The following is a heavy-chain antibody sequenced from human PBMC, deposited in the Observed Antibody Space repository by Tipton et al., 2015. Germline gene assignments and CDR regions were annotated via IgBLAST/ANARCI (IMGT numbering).Heavy chain of an antibody. CDR1: GFTFSSYG. V-gene: IGHV3-33*01. CDR2: IWYDGSNK. D-gene: IGHD5-24*01. CDR3: ARNRGGRYNYGWDALDY. Sequence: SLRLSCAASGFTFSSYGMHWVRQAPGKGLEWVAVIWYDGSNKYYADSVKGRFTISRDNSKNTVFLQMNSLRSEDRGIYYCARNRGGRYNYGWDALDYWGQGTLVTVSS. J-gene: IGHJ4*02.